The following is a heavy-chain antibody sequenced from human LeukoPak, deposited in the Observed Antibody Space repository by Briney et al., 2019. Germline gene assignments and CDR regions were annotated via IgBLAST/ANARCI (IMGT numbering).Heavy chain of an antibody. J-gene: IGHJ4*02. V-gene: IGHV4-30-4*01. CDR1: GGSISSGGYY. D-gene: IGHD3-10*01. CDR3: AREDSEYYYGSAGY. CDR2: IYYSGST. Sequence: PSETLSLTCTVSGGSISSGGYYWSWIRQPPGKGLEWIGYIYYSGSTYYNPSLKSRVTISVDTSKNQFSLKLSSVTAADTAVYYCAREDSEYYYGSAGYWGQGTLVTVSS.